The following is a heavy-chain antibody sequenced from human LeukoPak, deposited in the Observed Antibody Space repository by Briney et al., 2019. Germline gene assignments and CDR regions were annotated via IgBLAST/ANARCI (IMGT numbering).Heavy chain of an antibody. V-gene: IGHV3-48*03. CDR3: AELGITMIGGV. D-gene: IGHD3-10*02. Sequence: GGSLRLSCAASGFTFSSYAMSWVRQAPGKGLEWVSYISSSGSTIYYADSVKGRFTISRDNAKSSLYLQMNSLRAEDTAVYYCAELGITMIGGVWGKGTTVTISS. CDR2: ISSSGSTI. J-gene: IGHJ6*04. CDR1: GFTFSSYA.